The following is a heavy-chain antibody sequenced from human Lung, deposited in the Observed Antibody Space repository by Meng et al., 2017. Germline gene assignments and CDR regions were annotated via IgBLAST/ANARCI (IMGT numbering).Heavy chain of an antibody. CDR3: ARDIGQWLVQRDLDY. D-gene: IGHD6-19*01. V-gene: IGHV1-18*01. J-gene: IGHJ4*02. Sequence: QVQMVQSGADVKKPGASVKVSCKASGYTFTSYGISWVRQAPGQGLEWMRWISAYNGNTNYAQKLQGRVTMTTDTSTSTAYMELRSLRSDDTAVYYCARDIGQWLVQRDLDYWGQGTLVTVSS. CDR2: ISAYNGNT. CDR1: GYTFTSYG.